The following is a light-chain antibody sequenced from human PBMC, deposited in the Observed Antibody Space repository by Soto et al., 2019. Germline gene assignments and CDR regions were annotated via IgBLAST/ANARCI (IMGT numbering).Light chain of an antibody. CDR2: GAA. Sequence: EIVLTQSPVTLSLSPGERATLSCRASESLSSYLAGCRQKRCQAARLLSYGAANRATGIPARFRGSGSGTDFTLTISSLEPEDFAVYYCQQYGNSPPYTFGGGTKVDIK. CDR3: QQYGNSPPYT. J-gene: IGKJ4*01. CDR1: ESLSSY. V-gene: IGKV3-11*01.